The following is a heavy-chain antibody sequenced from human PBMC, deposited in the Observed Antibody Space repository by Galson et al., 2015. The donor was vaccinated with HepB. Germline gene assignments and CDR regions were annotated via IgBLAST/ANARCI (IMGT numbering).Heavy chain of an antibody. Sequence: SLRLSCAASGFTFSSYGMHWVRQAPGKGLEWVAVISYDGSNKYYADSVKGRFTISRDNSKNTLYLQMNSLRAEDTAVYYCAHSSSRYSAFDIWGQGTMVTVSS. CDR1: GFTFSSYG. J-gene: IGHJ3*02. D-gene: IGHD6-13*01. CDR3: AHSSSRYSAFDI. V-gene: IGHV3-30*03. CDR2: ISYDGSNK.